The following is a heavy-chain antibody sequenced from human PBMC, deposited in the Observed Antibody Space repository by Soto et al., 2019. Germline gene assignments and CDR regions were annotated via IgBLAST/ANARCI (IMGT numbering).Heavy chain of an antibody. CDR1: GFTFNTYA. J-gene: IGHJ3*02. V-gene: IGHV3-23*01. CDR3: ASFTFGRPFDT. CDR2: ISGSGFST. D-gene: IGHD3-16*01. Sequence: PVGSLRLSCAASGFTFNTYAMSWVRQAPGQVLEWVSAISGSGFSTYYADSVKGRFSISSDSSKSTLFLQVNSLRADDTAVYFCASFTFGRPFDTWGQGTMVTVSS.